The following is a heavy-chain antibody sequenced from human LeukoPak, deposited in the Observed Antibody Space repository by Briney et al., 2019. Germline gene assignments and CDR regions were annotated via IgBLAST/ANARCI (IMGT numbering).Heavy chain of an antibody. CDR3: ARDRSPYDSSGYYYPRGYFDY. Sequence: ASVKVSCKASGYTFTSYGISWVRQAPGQGLEWMGWISAYNGNTNYAQKLQGRVTMTTDTSTSTAYMELRSLRSDDTAVYYCARDRSPYDSSGYYYPRGYFDYWGQGTLVTVSS. CDR2: ISAYNGNT. D-gene: IGHD3-22*01. CDR1: GYTFTSYG. J-gene: IGHJ4*02. V-gene: IGHV1-18*01.